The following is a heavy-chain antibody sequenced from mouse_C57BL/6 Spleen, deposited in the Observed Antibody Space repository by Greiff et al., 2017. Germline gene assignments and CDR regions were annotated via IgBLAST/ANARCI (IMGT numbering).Heavy chain of an antibody. CDR1: GYTFTGYW. D-gene: IGHD2-1*01. CDR3: ARGGDLLWSRDYAMDY. J-gene: IGHJ4*01. Sequence: QLQQSGAELMKPGASVKLSCKATGYTFTGYWIEWVKQRPGHGLEWIGEILPGSGSTNYNEKFKGKATFTADTSSNTAYMQLSSLTTEDSAIYYCARGGDLLWSRDYAMDYWGQGTSVTVSS. V-gene: IGHV1-9*01. CDR2: ILPGSGST.